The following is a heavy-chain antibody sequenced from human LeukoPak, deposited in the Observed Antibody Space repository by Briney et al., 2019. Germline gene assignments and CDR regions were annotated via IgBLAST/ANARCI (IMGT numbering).Heavy chain of an antibody. CDR1: GGSISSSNW. V-gene: IGHV4-4*02. CDR3: GYSYGRRFDY. D-gene: IGHD5-18*01. Sequence: PSGTPSLTCAVSGGSISSSNWWSWVRQPPGKGLEWIGEIYHSGSTNCNPSLKSRVTISVDKSKNQFSLNLTSVTAADTAVYYCGYSYGRRFDYWGQGTLVTVSS. J-gene: IGHJ4*02. CDR2: IYHSGST.